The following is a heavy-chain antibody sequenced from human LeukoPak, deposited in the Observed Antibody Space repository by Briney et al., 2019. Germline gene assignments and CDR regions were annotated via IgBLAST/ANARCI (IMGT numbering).Heavy chain of an antibody. D-gene: IGHD5-18*01. CDR1: GFTFGDYA. Sequence: GGSLRLSCTASGFTFGDYAMSWFRQAPGKGLEWVGFIRSKAYGGTTEYAAPVKGRFTISRDDSKSIAYLQMNSLKTEDTAVYFCTRESDTTMAVYYYGMDVWGQGTTVTVSS. J-gene: IGHJ6*02. CDR3: TRESDTTMAVYYYGMDV. CDR2: IRSKAYGGTT. V-gene: IGHV3-49*03.